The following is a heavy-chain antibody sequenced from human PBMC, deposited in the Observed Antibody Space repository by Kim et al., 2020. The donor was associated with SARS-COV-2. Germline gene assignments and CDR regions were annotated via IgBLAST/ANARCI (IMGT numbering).Heavy chain of an antibody. V-gene: IGHV3-30-3*01. D-gene: IGHD3-22*01. CDR2: ISYDGSNK. CDR3: ASLEIGQPVTMIVGDY. CDR1: GFTFSSYA. J-gene: IGHJ4*02. Sequence: GGSLRLSCAASGFTFSSYAMHWVRQAPGKGLEWVAVISYDGSNKYYADSVKGRFTISRDNSKNTLYLQMNSLRAEDTAVYYCASLEIGQPVTMIVGDYWGQGTLVTVSS.